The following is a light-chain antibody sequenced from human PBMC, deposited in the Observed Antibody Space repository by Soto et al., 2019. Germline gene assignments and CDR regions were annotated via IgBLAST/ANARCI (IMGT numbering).Light chain of an antibody. CDR1: QSISSY. V-gene: IGKV1-27*01. CDR3: QKYNSALLT. J-gene: IGKJ4*01. CDR2: AAS. Sequence: IQVTQSPSSLSASVGCRLTITCRASQSISSYLNWYQQKPGKAPKLMIYAASSLQSGVPSRFSGSGSGTDFTLTISSLQTEDVATYYCQKYNSALLTLGGGTKVDIK.